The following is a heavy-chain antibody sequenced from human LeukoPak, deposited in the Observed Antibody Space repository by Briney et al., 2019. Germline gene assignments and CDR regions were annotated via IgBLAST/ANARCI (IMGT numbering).Heavy chain of an antibody. Sequence: GGSLRLSCAASGFTFSSYDMHWVRQATGKGLEWVSAIGTAGDTYYPGSVKGRFTISRENAKNSLYFQMNSLRAGDTAVYYCARGGSVALPPNYGMDVWGQGTTVTVSS. V-gene: IGHV3-13*01. D-gene: IGHD6-19*01. J-gene: IGHJ6*02. CDR3: ARGGSVALPPNYGMDV. CDR2: IGTAGDT. CDR1: GFTFSSYD.